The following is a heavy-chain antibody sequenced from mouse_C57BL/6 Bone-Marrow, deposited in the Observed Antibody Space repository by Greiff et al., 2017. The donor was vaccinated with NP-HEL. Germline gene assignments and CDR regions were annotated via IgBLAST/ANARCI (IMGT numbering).Heavy chain of an antibody. CDR2: IWRGGST. D-gene: IGHD1-1*01. CDR1: GFSLTSYG. CDR3: ATHYYGSPAWFAY. J-gene: IGHJ3*01. V-gene: IGHV2-5*01. Sequence: VKLVESGPGLVQPSQSLSITCTVSGFSLTSYGVHWVRQSPGKGLEWLGVIWRGGSTDYNAAFMSRLSITKDNSKSQVFFKMNSLQADDAAIYYCATHYYGSPAWFAYWGQGTLVTVSA.